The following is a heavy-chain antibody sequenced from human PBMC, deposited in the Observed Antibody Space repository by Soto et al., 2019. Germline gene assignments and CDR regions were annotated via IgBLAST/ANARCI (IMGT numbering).Heavy chain of an antibody. CDR1: GFTFSSYC. CDR2: INSDGSST. J-gene: IGHJ4*02. D-gene: IGHD3-3*02. CDR3: ARDEKMATTVLGY. Sequence: PGGSLRLSCAASGFTFSSYCMHWVRQAPGKGLVWVSRINSDGSSTSYADSVKGRLTISRDNAKNTLYLQMNSLRAEDTAVYFCARDEKMATTVLGYWGQGTLVTVSS. V-gene: IGHV3-74*01.